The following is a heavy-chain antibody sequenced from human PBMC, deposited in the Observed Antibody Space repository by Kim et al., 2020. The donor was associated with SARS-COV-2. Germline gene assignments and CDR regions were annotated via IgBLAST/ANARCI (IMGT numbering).Heavy chain of an antibody. D-gene: IGHD2-21*01. J-gene: IGHJ5*02. V-gene: IGHV3-53*01. CDR2: ICRGGTT. CDR3: VKESRAEYYSERWFDP. Sequence: GGSLRLSCDVSGFNVGDSHMHWVRQAPGKGLEWVSLICRGGTTYYGDSMEGRFTISRDTSKNTLYLQMKSLRVDDTAVYYCVKESRAEYYSERWFDPWGRSTLVPVSS. CDR1: GFNVGDSH.